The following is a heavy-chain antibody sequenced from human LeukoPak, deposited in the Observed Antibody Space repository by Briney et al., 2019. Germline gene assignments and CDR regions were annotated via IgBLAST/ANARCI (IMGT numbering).Heavy chain of an antibody. CDR2: IYYSGST. D-gene: IGHD3-22*01. Sequence: KTSETLSLTCTVSGVSISRGEYYWSWIRQPPGKGLEWIGYIYYSGSTYYNPSLKSRVTISVETSKNQVSLQLIPLTPGGTTLYYCATDSRYSSGSPRDWFDPWGQGNLVTVSS. CDR1: GVSISRGEYY. CDR3: ATDSRYSSGSPRDWFDP. V-gene: IGHV4-30-4*08. J-gene: IGHJ5*02.